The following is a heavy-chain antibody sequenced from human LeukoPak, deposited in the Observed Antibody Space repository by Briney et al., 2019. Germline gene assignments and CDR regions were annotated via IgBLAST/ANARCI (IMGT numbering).Heavy chain of an antibody. D-gene: IGHD3-9*01. J-gene: IGHJ5*01. CDR1: GFTFSSYG. Sequence: GGSLRLSCAASGFTFSSYGMHWVRQAPGKGLVWVSRIKGDGSHTIYADSVKGRFTISRDNAKNTLYLQMKSLRAEDTAVYYCVRDWDHFDFDSWGLGTLVTVSS. V-gene: IGHV3-74*01. CDR3: VRDWDHFDFDS. CDR2: IKGDGSHT.